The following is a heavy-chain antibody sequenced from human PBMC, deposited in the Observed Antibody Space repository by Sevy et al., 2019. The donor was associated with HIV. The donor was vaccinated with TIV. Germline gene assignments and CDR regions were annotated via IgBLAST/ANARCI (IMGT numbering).Heavy chain of an antibody. D-gene: IGHD4-4*01. Sequence: GGSLRLSCAASGFTFSSYAMHWVRQAPGKGLEWVAVISYDGSNKYYADSVKGRFTISRDNSKNTLYLQMNSLRAEDTAVYYCARDPTVTYYYYGMDVWGQGTTVTVSS. CDR2: ISYDGSNK. CDR1: GFTFSSYA. CDR3: ARDPTVTYYYYGMDV. V-gene: IGHV3-30*04. J-gene: IGHJ6*02.